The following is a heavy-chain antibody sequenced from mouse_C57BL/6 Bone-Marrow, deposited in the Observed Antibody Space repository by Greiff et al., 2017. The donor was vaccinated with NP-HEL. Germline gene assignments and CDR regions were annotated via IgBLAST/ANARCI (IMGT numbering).Heavy chain of an antibody. CDR2: IDPSDSYT. CDR3: ARRASSWFAY. D-gene: IGHD3-3*01. Sequence: QVQLQQPGAELVMPGASVKLSCKASGYTFTSYWMHWVKQRPGQGLEWIGEIDPSDSYTNYNQKFKGKSTLTVDKSSSTSYMQLSSLTSEDSAVDYCARRASSWFAYWGQGTLVTVSA. J-gene: IGHJ3*01. CDR1: GYTFTSYW. V-gene: IGHV1-69*01.